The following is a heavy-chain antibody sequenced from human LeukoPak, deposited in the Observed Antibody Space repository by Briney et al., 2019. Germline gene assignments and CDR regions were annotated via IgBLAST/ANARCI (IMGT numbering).Heavy chain of an antibody. Sequence: GRSLRLSCAASGFTFSSYGMHWVRQAPGKGLEWVAVIWYDGSNKYYADSVKGRFTISRDNSKNTLYLQMNSLRADDTAVYYCARARRYYGSGVKDAFDIWGQGTMVTVSS. V-gene: IGHV3-33*01. CDR1: GFTFSSYG. CDR2: IWYDGSNK. J-gene: IGHJ3*02. D-gene: IGHD3-10*01. CDR3: ARARRYYGSGVKDAFDI.